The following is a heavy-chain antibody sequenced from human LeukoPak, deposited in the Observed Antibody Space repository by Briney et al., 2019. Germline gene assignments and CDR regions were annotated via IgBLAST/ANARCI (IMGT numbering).Heavy chain of an antibody. J-gene: IGHJ4*02. CDR2: INPNSGVT. V-gene: IGHV1-2*06. D-gene: IGHD1-1*01. CDR1: GYTFTGYY. CDR3: ARGVVELERRNDY. Sequence: ASVKVSCKASGYTFTGYYIHWVRQAPGQGLEWMGRINPNSGVTYYAQKFQGRVTMTRDTSISTAYMELNRLRSDDTAVYYCARGVVELERRNDYWGQGTLVTVSS.